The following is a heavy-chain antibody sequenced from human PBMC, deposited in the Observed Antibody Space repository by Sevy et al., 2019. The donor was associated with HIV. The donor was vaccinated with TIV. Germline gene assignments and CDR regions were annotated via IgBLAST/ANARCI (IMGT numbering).Heavy chain of an antibody. Sequence: GGSLRLSCAASGLNVGNYWMSWVRQAPGKGLEWVANIKQDGSEKYYVDSVKGRFTISRDNAKNSVYLQMTSLRVEDTALYFCAGGGGWLIDYWGQGTLVTVSS. V-gene: IGHV3-7*01. CDR3: AGGGGWLIDY. CDR1: GLNVGNYW. J-gene: IGHJ4*02. CDR2: IKQDGSEK. D-gene: IGHD6-19*01.